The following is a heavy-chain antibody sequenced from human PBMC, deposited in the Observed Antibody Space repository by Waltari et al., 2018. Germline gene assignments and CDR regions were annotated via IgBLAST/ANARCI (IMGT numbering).Heavy chain of an antibody. CDR3: AKAGCRSTSCYGNMDV. J-gene: IGHJ6*03. CDR2: IRSDGTNN. V-gene: IGHV3-30*02. CDR1: GFTFSSYG. D-gene: IGHD2-2*01. Sequence: QVQLVESGGGVVQPGGSLRLSCAASGFTFSSYGIHWVRQAPGKGLEGVAFIRSDGTNNYYADSVKGRFTITRDNSKNTLYLQVNSLRAEDTAVFYCAKAGCRSTSCYGNMDVWGKGTTVTVSS.